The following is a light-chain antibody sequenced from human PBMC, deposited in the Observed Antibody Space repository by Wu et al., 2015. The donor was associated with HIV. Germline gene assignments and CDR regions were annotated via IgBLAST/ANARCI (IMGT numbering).Light chain of an antibody. CDR3: QQYFTYPYT. V-gene: IGKV3-11*01. CDR2: DAS. Sequence: EIVLTQSPATLSLSPGERATLSCKASQSIGTSLAWYQQRPGQSPTLLIYDASNRATGISDRFSGSGSGTDFTLTISSLESEDFAVYYCQQYFTYPYTFGQGTKLEIK. J-gene: IGKJ2*01. CDR1: QSIGTS.